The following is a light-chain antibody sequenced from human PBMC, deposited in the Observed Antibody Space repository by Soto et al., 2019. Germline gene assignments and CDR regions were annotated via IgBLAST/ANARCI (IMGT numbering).Light chain of an antibody. V-gene: IGKV3-20*01. CDR3: RQYGRSPLLYT. CDR1: QSVTSNF. CDR2: GAS. J-gene: IGKJ2*01. Sequence: ENVLTQSPGTLSLSPGERATLSCRASQSVTSNFLAWYQQKPGQAPRLLIYGASTRAAGVPDRFSGSGSGTDFTLTITGLEPEEFAVYYCRQYGRSPLLYTFGQGTKL.